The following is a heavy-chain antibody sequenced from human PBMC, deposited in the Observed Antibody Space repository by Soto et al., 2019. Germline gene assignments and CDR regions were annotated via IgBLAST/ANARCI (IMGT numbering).Heavy chain of an antibody. CDR2: IYYSGST. V-gene: IGHV4-31*03. J-gene: IGHJ4*02. CDR1: GGSISSGDYY. D-gene: IGHD4-17*01. CDR3: ARGGSFDYGDYLHY. Sequence: QVRLQESGPGLVKPSQTLSLTCTVSGGSISSGDYYWSWIRQHPGKGLEWIGYIYYSGSTYYNPSLTSRVTIAVDTSKNQFSRKLSSVTAADTAVYYCARGGSFDYGDYLHYWGQGTLVTVS.